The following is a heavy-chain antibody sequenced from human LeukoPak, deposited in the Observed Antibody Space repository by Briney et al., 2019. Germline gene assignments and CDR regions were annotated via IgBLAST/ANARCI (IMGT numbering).Heavy chain of an antibody. CDR2: IFYSGST. V-gene: IGHV4-39*07. D-gene: IGHD6-19*01. Sequence: PSETLSLTCTVSGGSISSSSYYWGWIRQPPGKGLEWIGSIFYSGSTYYNPSLKSRVTISIHTSKNQFSLKLGSVTAADTAVYYCARVAVAGIYYYYYYMDVWGKGTTVTVSS. CDR3: ARVAVAGIYYYYYYMDV. J-gene: IGHJ6*03. CDR1: GGSISSSSYY.